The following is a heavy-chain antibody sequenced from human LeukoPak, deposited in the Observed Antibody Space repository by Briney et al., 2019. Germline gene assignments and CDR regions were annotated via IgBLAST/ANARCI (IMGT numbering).Heavy chain of an antibody. D-gene: IGHD2-21*01. CDR1: GYTFTSYD. CDR2: MNPNSGNT. Sequence: ASVKVSCKASGYTFTSYDINWVRQATGQGLEWMGWMNPNSGNTGFAQKFQGRVTMTTNTSISTAYTELSSLRSEDAAVYYCASPIVVVVATTGVDAFDIWGQGTMVTVSS. V-gene: IGHV1-8*01. CDR3: ASPIVVVVATTGVDAFDI. J-gene: IGHJ3*02.